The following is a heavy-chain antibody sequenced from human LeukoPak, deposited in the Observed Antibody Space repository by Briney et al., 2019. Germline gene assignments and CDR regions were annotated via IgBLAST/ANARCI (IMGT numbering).Heavy chain of an antibody. CDR2: ISGSGGST. Sequence: GGSLRLSCAASGFTFSSYAMSWVRQAPGKGLEWVSAISGSGGSTYYADSVKGRFTISRDNSKNTLYLQMNSLRAEDTAVYYCAKPGVDCSGGSCYSFFNYWGQGTLVTVSS. CDR3: AKPGVDCSGGSCYSFFNY. D-gene: IGHD2-15*01. J-gene: IGHJ4*02. V-gene: IGHV3-23*01. CDR1: GFTFSSYA.